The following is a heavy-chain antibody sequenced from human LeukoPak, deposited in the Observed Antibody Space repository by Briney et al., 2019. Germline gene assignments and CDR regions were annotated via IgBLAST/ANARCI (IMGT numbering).Heavy chain of an antibody. CDR3: ARVLSHYYGSRGWFDP. D-gene: IGHD3-10*01. J-gene: IGHJ5*02. Sequence: ASVKVSCKASGYTFTDYYMHWVRQAPGQGLEWMGWINPNSGGTNYAQKFQGRVTMTRDTSISTAYMELSRLRSDDTAVYYCARVLSHYYGSRGWFDPWGQGTLVTVSS. CDR2: INPNSGGT. CDR1: GYTFTDYY. V-gene: IGHV1-2*02.